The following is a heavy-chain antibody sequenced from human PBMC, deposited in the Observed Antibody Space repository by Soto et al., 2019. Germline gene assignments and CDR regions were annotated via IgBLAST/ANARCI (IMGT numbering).Heavy chain of an antibody. CDR1: GYTFTDYA. D-gene: IGHD3-9*01. CDR2: INPDNGNT. V-gene: IGHV1-3*01. Sequence: QVQVMQSGAEVKKPGASVKVSCKASGYTFTDYAMHWVRQAPGQRLEWLGWINPDNGNTKYSQKFQGRVTITRDTSASTAYMELSSLRSEDTAVYYCARASTVLRYFDWPKGTSDYWGQGTLVTVSS. J-gene: IGHJ4*02. CDR3: ARASTVLRYFDWPKGTSDY.